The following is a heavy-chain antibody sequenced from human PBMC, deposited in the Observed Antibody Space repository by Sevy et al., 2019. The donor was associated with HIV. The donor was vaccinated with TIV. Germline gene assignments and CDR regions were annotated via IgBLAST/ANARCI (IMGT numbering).Heavy chain of an antibody. Sequence: ASVKVSCKASGGTFSSYAISWVRQAPGQGLEWMGRIIPIFGTANYAQKFQGRVTITADESTSTAYMELSSLRSEDTAVYYCAREGPRVSGYVEGCLDYWGQGTLVTVSS. J-gene: IGHJ4*02. CDR1: GGTFSSYA. CDR2: IIPIFGTA. CDR3: AREGPRVSGYVEGCLDY. V-gene: IGHV1-69*13. D-gene: IGHD5-12*01.